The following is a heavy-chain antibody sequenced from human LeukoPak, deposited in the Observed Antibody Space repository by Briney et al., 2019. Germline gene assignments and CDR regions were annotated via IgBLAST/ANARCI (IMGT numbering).Heavy chain of an antibody. V-gene: IGHV3-21*01. J-gene: IGHJ4*02. CDR2: ISSSSSYI. D-gene: IGHD5-24*01. CDR3: ARGFRGGYTTADY. Sequence: GGSLRLSCAASGFTFSSYSMNWVRQAPGKGLEWVSSISSSSSYIYYADSVKGRFTISRDNAKNSLYLQMNSLRAEDTAVYYCARGFRGGYTTADYWGQGTLVTVSS. CDR1: GFTFSSYS.